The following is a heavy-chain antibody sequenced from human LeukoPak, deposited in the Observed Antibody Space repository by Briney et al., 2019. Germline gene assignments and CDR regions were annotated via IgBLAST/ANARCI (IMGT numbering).Heavy chain of an antibody. J-gene: IGHJ3*02. CDR3: ARDRVRNPDAFDI. D-gene: IGHD3-3*01. Sequence: ASVKVSCKASGYTFTSYAMNWVRQAPGQGLEWMGWINPNSGGTNYAQKFQGRVTMTRDTSISTAYMELSRLRSDDTAVYYCARDRVRNPDAFDIWGQGTMVTVSS. V-gene: IGHV1-2*02. CDR1: GYTFTSYA. CDR2: INPNSGGT.